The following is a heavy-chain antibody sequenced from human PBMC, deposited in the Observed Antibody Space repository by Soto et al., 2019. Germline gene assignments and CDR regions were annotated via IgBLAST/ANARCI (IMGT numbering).Heavy chain of an antibody. CDR2: LWFDGSNE. D-gene: IGHD3-10*01. J-gene: IGHJ6*02. Sequence: GGSLRLSCAASGFPFSRYDMHWVRQALGKGLEWVAVLWFDGSNEYYADSVQGRFTISRDNSKNTLYLQMDSLRAEDTAVYYCAKVLYASESFDSEEAPYGMDVWGQGTTVTVP. CDR1: GFPFSRYD. V-gene: IGHV3-33*06. CDR3: AKVLYASESFDSEEAPYGMDV.